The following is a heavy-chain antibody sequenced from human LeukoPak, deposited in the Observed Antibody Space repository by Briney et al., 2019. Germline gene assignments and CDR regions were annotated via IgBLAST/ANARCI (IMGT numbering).Heavy chain of an antibody. V-gene: IGHV3-11*04. CDR3: AGSVVAATETFDY. CDR2: ISSSGSTT. D-gene: IGHD2-15*01. Sequence: GGSLRLSCAASGFTFSYFYMSWIRQAPGKGLEWVSYISSSGSTTFYADSVKGRFTISRDNAKNSLYLQMNSLRAEDTAVYYCAGSVVAATETFDYWGQGTLVTVSS. J-gene: IGHJ4*02. CDR1: GFTFSYFY.